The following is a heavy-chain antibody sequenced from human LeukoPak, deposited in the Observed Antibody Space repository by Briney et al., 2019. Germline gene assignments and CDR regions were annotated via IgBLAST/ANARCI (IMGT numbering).Heavy chain of an antibody. D-gene: IGHD4-17*01. J-gene: IGHJ4*02. CDR3: AIDHHAVTTSIHY. V-gene: IGHV3-30-3*01. CDR2: ISYDGSNQ. Sequence: GGSLRLSCAASRFTFSSYAMHWVRQAPGKGLEWVAVISYDGSNQYYADSVKGRFTISRDNSENTLYLQINSLPAEDTAVYYCAIDHHAVTTSIHYWGQGTLVTVSS. CDR1: RFTFSSYA.